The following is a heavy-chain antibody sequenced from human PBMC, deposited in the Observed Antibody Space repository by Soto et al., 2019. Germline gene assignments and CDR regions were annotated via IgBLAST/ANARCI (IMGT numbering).Heavy chain of an antibody. D-gene: IGHD3-10*01. V-gene: IGHV4-4*07. J-gene: IGHJ5*02. CDR3: ARGPGSYNSFDL. CDR2: IYSSGTP. CDR1: GGSISGHY. Sequence: QVQLQESGPGLVKPSETLSLTCVVSGGSISGHYWSWMRQPAGKGSEWIGRIYSSGTPIYNPSLKSRVTVAGDTSNNQFSLKLTSVTAADTAVYYCARGPGSYNSFDLWGQGTLVTVSS.